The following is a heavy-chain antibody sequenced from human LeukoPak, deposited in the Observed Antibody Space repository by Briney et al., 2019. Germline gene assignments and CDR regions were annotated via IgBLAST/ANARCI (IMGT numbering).Heavy chain of an antibody. CDR2: MNPNSGNT. V-gene: IGHV1-8*01. J-gene: IGHJ4*02. Sequence: ASVKVSCKASGYTFTSYDINWVRQATGQGLEWMGWMNPNSGNTGYAQKFQGRVTITTDESTSTAYMELSSLRSEDTAVYYCARSGAAAGPYFDYWGQGTLVTVSS. CDR1: GYTFTSYD. CDR3: ARSGAAAGPYFDY. D-gene: IGHD6-13*01.